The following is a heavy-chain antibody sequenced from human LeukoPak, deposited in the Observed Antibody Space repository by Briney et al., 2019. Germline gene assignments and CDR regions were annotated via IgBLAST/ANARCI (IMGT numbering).Heavy chain of an antibody. CDR1: EFTFSSNA. J-gene: IGHJ5*02. D-gene: IGHD3-16*01. CDR2: IGGSGVNT. Sequence: GGSLRSSSAAPEFTFSSNAMSWVRQAPGKGLEWVSAIGGSGVNTYYADSVKGRFTISRDNSKNTLYLQMNSLRAEDTAVYYCAKDSLKEGGHWFDPWGQGTLVTVSS. V-gene: IGHV3-23*01. CDR3: AKDSLKEGGHWFDP.